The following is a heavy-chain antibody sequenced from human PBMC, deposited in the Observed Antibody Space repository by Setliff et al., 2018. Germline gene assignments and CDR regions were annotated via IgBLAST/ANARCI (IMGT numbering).Heavy chain of an antibody. CDR1: GFTFSSYS. Sequence: GGSLRLSCIASGFTFSSYSMNWVRQAPGKGLEWVSSISGGGRYTYSADSVRGRFTISRDTSKNTVYLQMNSLRAEDTAVYYCARAADSYGPPRSYMDVWGKGTTVTVSS. V-gene: IGHV3-21*01. CDR2: ISGGGRYT. D-gene: IGHD5-18*01. CDR3: ARAADSYGPPRSYMDV. J-gene: IGHJ6*03.